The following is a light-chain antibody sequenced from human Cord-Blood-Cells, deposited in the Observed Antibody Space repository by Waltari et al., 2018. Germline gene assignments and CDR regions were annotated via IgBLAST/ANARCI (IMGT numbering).Light chain of an antibody. CDR1: QSVSSN. CDR2: GES. J-gene: IGKJ3*01. V-gene: IGKV3-15*01. Sequence: EIVMTQSPATMSVSPRERATLSSRASQSVSSNLAWYQQKPGQAPRLLIYGESTRATGIPARFSGSGSGTEFTLTISSLQSEDFAVYYCQQYNNWPPSFTFGPGTKVDIK. CDR3: QQYNNWPPSFT.